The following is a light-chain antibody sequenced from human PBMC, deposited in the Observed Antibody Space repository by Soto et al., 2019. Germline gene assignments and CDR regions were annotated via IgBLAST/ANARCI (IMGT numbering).Light chain of an antibody. CDR1: NNDIGADKF. CDR3: TSFTTNLAFV. Sequence: QSVLTQPASVSGSPGQSITITCTGSNNDIGADKFVSWYQQHPGEAPKLIIFDVSNRPSRVSHRFSGSKSCNTASLTISRLQPEDESDYYCTSFTTNLAFVFGTGTKLTVL. V-gene: IGLV2-14*03. CDR2: DVS. J-gene: IGLJ1*01.